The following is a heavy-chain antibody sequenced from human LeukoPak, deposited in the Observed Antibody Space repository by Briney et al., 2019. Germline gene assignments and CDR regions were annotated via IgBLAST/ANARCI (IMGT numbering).Heavy chain of an antibody. J-gene: IGHJ2*01. Sequence: GGSLRLSCAVSGLNFRSFWMSWVRQAPGKGLEWVANIKQDETEKFYVDSVKGRFTISRDNAKNSLYLQMNSPRVEDSAVYYCARGFYFSMTELYYLDLWGRGTLVTVSS. CDR2: IKQDETEK. CDR3: ARGFYFSMTELYYLDL. D-gene: IGHD2-8*01. V-gene: IGHV3-7*04. CDR1: GLNFRSFW.